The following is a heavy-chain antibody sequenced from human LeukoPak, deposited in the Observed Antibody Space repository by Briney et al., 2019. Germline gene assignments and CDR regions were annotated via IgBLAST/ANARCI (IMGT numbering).Heavy chain of an antibody. CDR2: ISYDGSNK. Sequence: GGSLRLSCAASGFTFSSYAMHWVRQAPGKGLEWVAVISYDGSNKYYADSVKGRFTISRDNSKNTLYLQMNSLRAEDTAVYYCARERLLVPNWFDPWGQGTLVTVSS. CDR1: GFTFSSYA. V-gene: IGHV3-30-3*01. J-gene: IGHJ5*02. D-gene: IGHD3-10*01. CDR3: ARERLLVPNWFDP.